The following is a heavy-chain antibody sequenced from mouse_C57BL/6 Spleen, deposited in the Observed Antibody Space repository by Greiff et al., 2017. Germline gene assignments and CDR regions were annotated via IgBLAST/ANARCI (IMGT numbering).Heavy chain of an antibody. D-gene: IGHD2-5*01. V-gene: IGHV3-6*01. CDR1: GYSITSGYY. Sequence: EVKLVKSGPGLVKPSQSLSLTCSVTGYSITSGYYWNWIRQFPGNKLEWMGYISYDGSNNYNPSLKNRISITRDTSKNQFFLKLNSVTTEDTATYYCARDAYYSNPYAMDYWGQGTSVTVSS. CDR2: ISYDGSN. J-gene: IGHJ4*01. CDR3: ARDAYYSNPYAMDY.